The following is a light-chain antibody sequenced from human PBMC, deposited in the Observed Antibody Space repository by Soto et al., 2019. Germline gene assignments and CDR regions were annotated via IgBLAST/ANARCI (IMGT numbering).Light chain of an antibody. Sequence: QSALTQPQSVSAAAGEKVTISCSGSNVGSNYVAWYQQIPGSAPRLLIYDDKERPSGTPDRFSGSRYGTTATLVIAGLQTGDEGEYFCGTWDKSLDYGVFGGGTQLTVL. CDR2: DDK. V-gene: IGLV1-51*01. CDR1: SNVGSNY. J-gene: IGLJ3*02. CDR3: GTWDKSLDYGV.